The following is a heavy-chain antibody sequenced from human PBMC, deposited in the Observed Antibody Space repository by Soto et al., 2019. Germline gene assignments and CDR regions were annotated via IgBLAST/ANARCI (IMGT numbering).Heavy chain of an antibody. J-gene: IGHJ3*02. Sequence: SETLSLTCTVSGDSISSYYWSWIRQPPGKGLEWIGYIYYTGSTNYNPALKSRVTISLDTSKNQFSLSLSSVTAADTAVYYCARPYSSSARGSFDIWGQGTMVTVSS. CDR2: IYYTGST. D-gene: IGHD6-6*01. V-gene: IGHV4-59*08. CDR1: GDSISSYY. CDR3: ARPYSSSARGSFDI.